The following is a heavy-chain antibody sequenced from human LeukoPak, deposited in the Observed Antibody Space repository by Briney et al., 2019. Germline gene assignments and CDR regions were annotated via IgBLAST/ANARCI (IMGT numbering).Heavy chain of an antibody. CDR1: GFTFSSYS. D-gene: IGHD6-19*01. V-gene: IGHV3-23*01. J-gene: IGHJ4*02. CDR3: AKSPDIAVTDDFDY. CDR2: ISGSGANT. Sequence: GGSLRLSCAASGFTFSSYSMNWVRQAPGKGLEWVSGISGSGANTYYADSVKGRFTISRDNSKNTLFLQMNSLRAEDTAVYYCAKSPDIAVTDDFDYWGQGTMVTVSS.